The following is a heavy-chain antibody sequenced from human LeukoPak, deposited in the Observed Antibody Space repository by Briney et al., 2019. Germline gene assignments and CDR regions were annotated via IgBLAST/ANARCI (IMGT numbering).Heavy chain of an antibody. J-gene: IGHJ4*02. CDR2: IYYSGST. V-gene: IGHV4-59*08. D-gene: IGHD3-3*01. CDR3: ARRSGYYDFWSGYYFDY. CDR1: GGSISSYY. Sequence: PSETLSLTCTVSGGSISSYYWSWIRQPPGKGLEWIGYIYYSGSTNYNPSLKRRVTISVDTSKNQFSLKLSSVTAADTAVYYCARRSGYYDFWSGYYFDYWGQGTLVTVSS.